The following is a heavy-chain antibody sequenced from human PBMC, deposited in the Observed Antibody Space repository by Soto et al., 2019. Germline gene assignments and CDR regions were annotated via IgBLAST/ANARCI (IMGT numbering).Heavy chain of an antibody. CDR3: ARDRVYEDGGRSGGT. Sequence: QVQLVQSGAEVKKPGSSVKVSCKASGGTFSSYAISWVRQAPGQGLEWMGGIIPIFGTANYAQKVQGRVTLTADKSTSEAYMELSSLRSEDTAGCYCARDRVYEDGGRSGGTWGQGTLVTVSS. CDR1: GGTFSSYA. D-gene: IGHD6-13*01. J-gene: IGHJ5*02. V-gene: IGHV1-69*06. CDR2: IIPIFGTA.